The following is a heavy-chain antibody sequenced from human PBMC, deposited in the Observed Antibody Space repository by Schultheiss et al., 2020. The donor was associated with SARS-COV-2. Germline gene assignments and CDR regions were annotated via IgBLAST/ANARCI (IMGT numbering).Heavy chain of an antibody. J-gene: IGHJ4*02. CDR1: GFTFDDYA. D-gene: IGHD1-26*01. V-gene: IGHV3-9*01. Sequence: GGSLRLSCAASGFTFDDYAMHWVRQAPGKGLEWVSGISWNSGSIGYADSVKGRFTISRDNSKNTLYLQMNSLRAEDTAVYYCARGPRDIVGATGWDYWGQGTLVTVSS. CDR2: ISWNSGSI. CDR3: ARGPRDIVGATGWDY.